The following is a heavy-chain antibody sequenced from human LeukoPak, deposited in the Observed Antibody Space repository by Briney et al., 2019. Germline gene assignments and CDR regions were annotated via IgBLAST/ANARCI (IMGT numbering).Heavy chain of an antibody. CDR1: GGSFSGYY. D-gene: IGHD5-18*01. J-gene: IGHJ4*02. CDR2: TNHSGST. Sequence: NPSETLSLTCAVYGGSFSGYYWSWVRQPPGKGLEWIGETNHSGSTNYNPSLKSRVTISVDTSKNQFSLKLSSVTAADTAVYYCARGRGKRGYSYGRHWDYWGQGTLVTVSS. V-gene: IGHV4-34*01. CDR3: ARGRGKRGYSYGRHWDY.